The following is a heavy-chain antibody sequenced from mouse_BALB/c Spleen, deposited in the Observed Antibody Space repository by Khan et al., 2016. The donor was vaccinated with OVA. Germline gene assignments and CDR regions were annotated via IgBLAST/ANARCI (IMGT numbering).Heavy chain of an antibody. CDR3: TRSAYGDPFAY. Sequence: QVQLQQPGAELVKPGTSVKLSCKASGYTFTSYYMYWVKKRPGQGLEWIGGINPSNGETIFNEKFKSKATLTVDKSSSTAYMQRNSLTSEDSAVYYWTRSAYGDPFAYWGQGTLVTVSA. V-gene: IGHV1S81*02. CDR2: INPSNGET. J-gene: IGHJ3*01. CDR1: GYTFTSYY. D-gene: IGHD2-13*01.